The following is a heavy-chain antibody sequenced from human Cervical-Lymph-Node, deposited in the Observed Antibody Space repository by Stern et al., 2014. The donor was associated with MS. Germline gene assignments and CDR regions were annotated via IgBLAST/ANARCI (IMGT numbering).Heavy chain of an antibody. J-gene: IGHJ5*01. CDR1: GGSISNGNYY. Sequence: QVQLQESGPGLVKPSQTLSLFCTVSGGSISNGNYYWSWIRQPPGKGLEWIGYIYCSGTAYYTPSLESRVIISVDASKNQVSLKLSSVTAADTAVYFCARTGYSNNLVTPWFDSWGPGTLVTVSS. V-gene: IGHV4-30-4*01. CDR3: ARTGYSNNLVTPWFDS. D-gene: IGHD4-11*01. CDR2: IYCSGTA.